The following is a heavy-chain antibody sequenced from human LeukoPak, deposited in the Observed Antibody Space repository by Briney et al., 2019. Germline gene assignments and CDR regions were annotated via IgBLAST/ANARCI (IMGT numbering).Heavy chain of an antibody. CDR3: ARDGVAAGIYFDY. Sequence: GGSLRLSCAASGFIFSSHWMSWVRQAPGKGLEWVANIKQGGSEKYYVDSVKGRFTISRDNAKNSLFLQMNSLRAEDTAVYYCARDGVAAGIYFDYWGQGTLVTVSS. V-gene: IGHV3-7*01. J-gene: IGHJ4*02. CDR1: GFIFSSHW. D-gene: IGHD6-13*01. CDR2: IKQGGSEK.